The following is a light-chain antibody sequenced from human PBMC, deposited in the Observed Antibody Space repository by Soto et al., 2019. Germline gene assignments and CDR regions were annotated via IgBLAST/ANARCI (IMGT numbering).Light chain of an antibody. V-gene: IGLV2-14*01. Sequence: QSVLTQPASVSGSPGQSITISCTGTSSDVGGYNYVSWYQQHPGKAPKLMIYDVSNRPSGVSNRFSGSKSGNTASLTTSGLQAEDEADYYCSSYTSSSTWVFGGGTKVTVL. J-gene: IGLJ3*02. CDR3: SSYTSSSTWV. CDR1: SSDVGGYNY. CDR2: DVS.